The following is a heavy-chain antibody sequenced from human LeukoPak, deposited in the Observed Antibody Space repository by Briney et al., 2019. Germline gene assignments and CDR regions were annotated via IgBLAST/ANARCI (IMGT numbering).Heavy chain of an antibody. V-gene: IGHV1-2*02. J-gene: IGHJ3*01. CDR1: GYTFTSYG. CDR3: ALEPIALSI. D-gene: IGHD3-3*01. Sequence: ASVKVSCKASGYTFTSYGISWVRQAPGQGLEWMGWINPNSGGSDYTQKFQGRVTMTCDTSISTGYMELNTLRSDDTAVYYCALEPIALSIWGQGTMVTVSS. CDR2: INPNSGGS.